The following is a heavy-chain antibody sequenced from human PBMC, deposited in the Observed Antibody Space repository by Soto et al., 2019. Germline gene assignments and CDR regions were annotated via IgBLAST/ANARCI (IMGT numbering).Heavy chain of an antibody. J-gene: IGHJ5*02. CDR2: IYATGSS. V-gene: IGHV4-4*07. CDR1: GGSFSSYY. D-gene: IGHD1-1*01. CDR3: VRDGTKNLRDWFDP. Sequence: SETLSLTCTVSGGSFSSYYWNWIRQPAGEGLEWIGRIYATGSSDYNPSLKSRITISVDMSKKQFSLTLRSVTAADTAMYYCVRDGTKNLRDWFDPWGQGILVTVSS.